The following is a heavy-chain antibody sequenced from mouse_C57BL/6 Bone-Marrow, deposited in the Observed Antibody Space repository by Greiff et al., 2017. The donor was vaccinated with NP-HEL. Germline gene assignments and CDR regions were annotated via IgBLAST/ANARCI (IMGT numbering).Heavy chain of an antibody. J-gene: IGHJ4*01. CDR2: IWTGGGT. CDR3: ARNGEDCGSRTRYYAMDY. Sequence: QVQLKQSGPGLVAPSPSLSITCTVSGFSLTSYAISWVRQPPGKGLEWLGVIWTGGGTNYNSALKSSLSISKDNSKSQVFLKMNSLQTEDTARYYCARNGEDCGSRTRYYAMDYWGQGASVTVSS. CDR1: GFSLTSYA. V-gene: IGHV2-9-1*01. D-gene: IGHD1-1*01.